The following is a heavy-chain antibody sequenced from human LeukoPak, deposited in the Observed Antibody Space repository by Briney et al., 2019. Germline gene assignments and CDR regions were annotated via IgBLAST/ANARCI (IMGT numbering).Heavy chain of an antibody. V-gene: IGHV4-4*02. Sequence: SETLSLTCAVSGXSISSSNWWSWVRQPPGKGLEWSGEIYHSGSTNYNPSLKSRVTISVDKSKNQFSLKLSSVTAADTAVYYCAVGGVYLRGGAEAFDIWGQGTMVTVSS. D-gene: IGHD3-10*01. CDR3: AVGGVYLRGGAEAFDI. J-gene: IGHJ3*02. CDR1: GXSISSSNW. CDR2: IYHSGST.